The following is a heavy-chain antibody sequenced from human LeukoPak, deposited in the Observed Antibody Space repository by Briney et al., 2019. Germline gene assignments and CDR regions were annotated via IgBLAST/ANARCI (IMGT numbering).Heavy chain of an antibody. J-gene: IGHJ4*02. CDR1: GFTFSSYA. D-gene: IGHD6-13*01. V-gene: IGHV3-30*04. CDR2: ISYDGSNK. Sequence: GRSLRLSCAASGFTFSSYAMHWVRQAPGKGLEWVAVISYDGSNKYYADSVKGRFTISRDNSKNTLYLQMNSLRAEDTAVYYCARPSLHTAGIAAAGGFSYWGQGTLVTVSS. CDR3: ARPSLHTAGIAAAGGFSY.